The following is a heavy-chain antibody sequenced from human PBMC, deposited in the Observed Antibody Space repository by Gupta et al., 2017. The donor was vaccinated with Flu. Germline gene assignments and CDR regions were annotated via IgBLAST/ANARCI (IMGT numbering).Heavy chain of an antibody. CDR2: ISAGSST. Sequence: EVQLLESGGGLVQPGGSLSLSCAASGFTFNTYAMTWVRQAPGKGLEWVATISAGSSTFYADSVSGRFTVSRGNSKNTVYLQMNSLRAEDTALYYCAKGDGTYYPRSNFDYWGQGTLVAVSS. V-gene: IGHV3-23*01. D-gene: IGHD3-22*01. CDR1: GFTFNTYA. CDR3: AKGDGTYYPRSNFDY. J-gene: IGHJ4*02.